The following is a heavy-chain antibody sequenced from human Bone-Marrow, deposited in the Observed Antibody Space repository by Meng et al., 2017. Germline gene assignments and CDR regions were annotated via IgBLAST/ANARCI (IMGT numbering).Heavy chain of an antibody. CDR2: IRSKANSYAT. V-gene: IGHV3-73*01. Sequence: GESLKISCAASGFTFSGSAMHWVRQASGKGLGWVGRIRSKANSYATAYAASVKGRFTISRDDSKNTAYLQMNSLKTEDTAVYYCTRHTMNDYDFWSGYRTPSESFYYYYGMDVWGQGTTVTVSS. CDR3: TRHTMNDYDFWSGYRTPSESFYYYYGMDV. J-gene: IGHJ6*02. CDR1: GFTFSGSA. D-gene: IGHD3-3*01.